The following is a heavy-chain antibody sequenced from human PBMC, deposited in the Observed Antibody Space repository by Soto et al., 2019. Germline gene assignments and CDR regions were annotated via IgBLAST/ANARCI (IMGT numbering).Heavy chain of an antibody. D-gene: IGHD3-3*01. Sequence: SETLSLTCAVYGGSFSGYYWSWIRQPPGKGLEWIGEINHSGNTNYNPSLKSRVTISVDTSKNQFSLKLSSVTAADTAVYYCATWGGAGFLEWLPAYYYGMDVWGQGTTVTVSS. CDR2: INHSGNT. CDR3: ATWGGAGFLEWLPAYYYGMDV. CDR1: GGSFSGYY. J-gene: IGHJ6*02. V-gene: IGHV4-34*01.